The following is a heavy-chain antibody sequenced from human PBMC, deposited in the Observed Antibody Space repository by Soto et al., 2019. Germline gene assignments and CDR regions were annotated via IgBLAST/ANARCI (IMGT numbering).Heavy chain of an antibody. D-gene: IGHD5-12*01. CDR3: ARGNHRWLQLWYFDL. Sequence: SVKVSCKTSGGTISRYTVSWVRQAPGQGLEWMGGIIPIFGTANYAQKFQGRVTITADESTSTAYMELSSLRSEDTAVYYCARGNHRWLQLWYFDLWGRGTLVTVSS. V-gene: IGHV1-69*13. CDR2: IIPIFGTA. CDR1: GGTISRYT. J-gene: IGHJ2*01.